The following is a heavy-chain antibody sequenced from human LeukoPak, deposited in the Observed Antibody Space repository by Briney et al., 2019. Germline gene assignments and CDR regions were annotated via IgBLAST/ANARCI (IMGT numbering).Heavy chain of an antibody. D-gene: IGHD3-10*01. Sequence: GASVKVSCKVSGYTLTQLSMHWVRQAPGKGLEWMGGFDPEDGETIYAQKFQGRVTMTEDTSTDTAYMELSSLRSEDTAVYYCATDNDGSGSYTFDYWGQGTLVTVSS. CDR2: FDPEDGET. V-gene: IGHV1-24*01. CDR3: ATDNDGSGSYTFDY. J-gene: IGHJ4*02. CDR1: GYTLTQLS.